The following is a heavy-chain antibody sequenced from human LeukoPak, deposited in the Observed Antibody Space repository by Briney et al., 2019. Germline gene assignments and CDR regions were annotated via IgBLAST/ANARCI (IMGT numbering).Heavy chain of an antibody. Sequence: SETLSLTCTVSGGSISIYYWSWIRQPPGKGLEWIGYIYYSGSTNYNPSLKSRVTISVDTSKNQFSLKLSSVTAADTAVYYCARDLSRVGAFDIWGQGTMVTVSS. J-gene: IGHJ3*02. CDR2: IYYSGST. V-gene: IGHV4-59*01. CDR3: ARDLSRVGAFDI. D-gene: IGHD1-26*01. CDR1: GGSISIYY.